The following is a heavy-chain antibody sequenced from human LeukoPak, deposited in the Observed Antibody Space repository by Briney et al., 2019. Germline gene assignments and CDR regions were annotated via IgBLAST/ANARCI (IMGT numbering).Heavy chain of an antibody. J-gene: IGHJ4*02. CDR2: IYYSGST. CDR1: GGSISGYY. CDR3: ARGQWLPVFDF. Sequence: SETLSLTCTVSGGSISGYYWSWIRQPPGKGLEWIGYIYYSGSTNYNPSLKSRVTISVDTSKNHFSLKLSSVTAADTAVYYCARGQWLPVFDFWGQGTLVTVSS. V-gene: IGHV4-59*01. D-gene: IGHD3-22*01.